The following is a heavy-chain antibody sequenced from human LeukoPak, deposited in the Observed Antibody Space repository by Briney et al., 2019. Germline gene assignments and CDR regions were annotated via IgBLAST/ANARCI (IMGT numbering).Heavy chain of an antibody. CDR2: IYYSGST. CDR1: GGSISSGGYY. Sequence: SQTLSLTCTVSGGSISSGGYYWSWLRQHPGKGLEWIGYIYYSGSTYYNPSLKSRVTISVDTSKNQFSLKLISVTAADTAVYYCARGQLATGIFDHWGQGTLVTVSS. CDR3: ARGQLATGIFDH. D-gene: IGHD6-6*01. V-gene: IGHV4-31*03. J-gene: IGHJ4*02.